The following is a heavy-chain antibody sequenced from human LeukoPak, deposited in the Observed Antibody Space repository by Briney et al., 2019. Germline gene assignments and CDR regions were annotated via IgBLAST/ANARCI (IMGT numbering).Heavy chain of an antibody. Sequence: PGGSLRLSCAASGFTVSSNYMSWVRQAPGKGLEWVSIIYSGGSTFYADSVMGRFTISRDNSKNTLYLQMNSLRAEDTAVYYCAKDTHIVVVTAYPDYFDYWGQGTLVTVSS. D-gene: IGHD2-21*02. J-gene: IGHJ4*02. V-gene: IGHV3-53*01. CDR1: GFTVSSNY. CDR2: IYSGGST. CDR3: AKDTHIVVVTAYPDYFDY.